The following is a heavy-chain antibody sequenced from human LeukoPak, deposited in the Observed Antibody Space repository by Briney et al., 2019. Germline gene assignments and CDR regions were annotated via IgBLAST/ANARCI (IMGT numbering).Heavy chain of an antibody. J-gene: IGHJ4*02. CDR3: ATGSGLELRTAFDY. Sequence: ASVKVFCKVSGYPHTELSMHWVRQAPGKGLESMGGFDPEDRETMYAQKFQGRGAMTEDTSTDPAYMELSSLRSEDAAVSYCATGSGLELRTAFDYWGQGTLVTVSS. CDR1: GYPHTELS. D-gene: IGHD1-7*01. V-gene: IGHV1-24*01. CDR2: FDPEDRET.